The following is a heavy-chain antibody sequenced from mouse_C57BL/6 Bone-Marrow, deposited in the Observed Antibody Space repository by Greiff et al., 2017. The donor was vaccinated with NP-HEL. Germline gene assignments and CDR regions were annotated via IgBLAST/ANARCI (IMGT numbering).Heavy chain of an antibody. V-gene: IGHV5-9*01. CDR3: ARQPFYYGSSFDY. CDR1: GFTFSSYT. D-gene: IGHD1-1*01. Sequence: EVNVVESGGGLVKPGGSLKLSCAASGFTFSSYTMSWVRQTPEKRLEWVATISGGGGNTYYPDSVKGRFTISRDNAKNTLYLQMSSLRSEDTALYYCARQPFYYGSSFDYWGQGTTLTVSS. CDR2: ISGGGGNT. J-gene: IGHJ2*01.